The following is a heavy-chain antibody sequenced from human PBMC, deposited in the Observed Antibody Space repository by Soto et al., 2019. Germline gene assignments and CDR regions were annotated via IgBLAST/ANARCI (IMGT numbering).Heavy chain of an antibody. J-gene: IGHJ5*02. Sequence: QVQLVQSGAEVKKPGASVKVSCKASGYTFTSYDINWVRQATGQGLEWMGWMNPNSGNTGDAQKFQGRATMTRNTSISTAYMELSSLRSEDTAVYYCARGDQYSSSSVYNWFDPWGQGTLVTVSS. CDR3: ARGDQYSSSSVYNWFDP. CDR2: MNPNSGNT. CDR1: GYTFTSYD. V-gene: IGHV1-8*01. D-gene: IGHD6-6*01.